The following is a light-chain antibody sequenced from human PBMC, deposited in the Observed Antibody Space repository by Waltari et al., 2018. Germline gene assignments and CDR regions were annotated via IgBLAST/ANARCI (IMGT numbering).Light chain of an antibody. Sequence: QSAFTPPPSASAATGQNVTISCSGSSTNIGPNYVSWYQQLTGTAPKLLIYENNKRPSGIPDRVSCSKSGTSATLGITGLQTGDEADYYCGTWGNSLMVFGGGTKLTVL. CDR1: STNIGPNY. CDR3: GTWGNSLMV. V-gene: IGLV1-51*01. J-gene: IGLJ2*01. CDR2: ENN.